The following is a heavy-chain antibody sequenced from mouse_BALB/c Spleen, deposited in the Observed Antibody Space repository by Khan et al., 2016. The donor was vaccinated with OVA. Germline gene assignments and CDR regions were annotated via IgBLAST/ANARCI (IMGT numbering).Heavy chain of an antibody. D-gene: IGHD1-1*02. J-gene: IGHJ3*01. Sequence: EVQLQESGPGLVKPSQSLSLTCSVTGYSITSGYYWNWIRQFPGNKLEWMGSISYDGSNNYSPSLKNRVSITRDTSKNQFFLKLNSVTTEDTATSYYARNYYGDSLWFAYWGQGTLVTVSA. V-gene: IGHV3-6*02. CDR3: ARNYYGDSLWFAY. CDR1: GYSITSGYY. CDR2: ISYDGSN.